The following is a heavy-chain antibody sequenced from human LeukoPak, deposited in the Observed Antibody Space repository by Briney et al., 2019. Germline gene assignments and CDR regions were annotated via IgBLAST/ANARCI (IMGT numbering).Heavy chain of an antibody. V-gene: IGHV1-2*02. D-gene: IGHD3-10*01. Sequence: GASVKVSCKASGYTFTGYYMHWVRQAPGQGLEWMGWINPNSGGTNYAQKFQGRVTMTRDTSISTAYMELSRLRSDDTAVYYCARRAVVRGDRSLYYFDYWGKGTTVTISS. J-gene: IGHJ4*03. CDR3: ARRAVVRGDRSLYYFDY. CDR2: INPNSGGT. CDR1: GYTFTGYY.